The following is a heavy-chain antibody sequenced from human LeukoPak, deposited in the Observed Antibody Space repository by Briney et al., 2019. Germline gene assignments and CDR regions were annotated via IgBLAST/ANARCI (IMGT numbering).Heavy chain of an antibody. CDR3: ARSVPIVGATLGWFDP. Sequence: KISCKGSGYSFTNYWISWVRQAPGQGLEWMGGIIPIFGTANYAQKFQGRVTITADESTGTAYMGLSSLRSEDTAVYYCARSVPIVGATLGWFDPWGQGTLVTVSS. CDR2: IIPIFGTA. J-gene: IGHJ5*02. D-gene: IGHD1-26*01. CDR1: GYSFTNYW. V-gene: IGHV1-69*01.